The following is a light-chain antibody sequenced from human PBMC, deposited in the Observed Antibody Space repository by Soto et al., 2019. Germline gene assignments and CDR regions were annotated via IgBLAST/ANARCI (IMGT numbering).Light chain of an antibody. V-gene: IGKV3-15*01. CDR1: QSINRN. CDR2: EAS. CDR3: KQYKDGSPFT. J-gene: IGKJ4*01. Sequence: EIVMTQSPATLSVSPGEGATLSCRASQSINRNVAWYQQKRGQAPRLLIYEASTRATGIPARFSGSGSGTEVSVPIRSLQSEDCAVCKQYKDGSPFTFGGGTQVEIK.